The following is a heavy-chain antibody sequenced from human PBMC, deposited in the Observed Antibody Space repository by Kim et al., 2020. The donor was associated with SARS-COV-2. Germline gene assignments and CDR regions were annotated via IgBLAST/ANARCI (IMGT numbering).Heavy chain of an antibody. Sequence: DSTYYADTVKSRVTNSSVHSKNTLYLQMNRLRAEDTAVYYCAKHLGTLDWGQGTLVTVSS. CDR3: AKHLGTLD. J-gene: IGHJ4*02. D-gene: IGHD1-1*01. CDR2: DST. V-gene: IGHV3-23*01.